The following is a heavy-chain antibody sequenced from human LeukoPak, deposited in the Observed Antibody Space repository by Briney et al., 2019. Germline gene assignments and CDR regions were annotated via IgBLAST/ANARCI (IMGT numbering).Heavy chain of an antibody. Sequence: GGSLRLSCAASGFTFSSYAMHWVRQAPGKGLEWVAIISYDGNNKYYADSVKGRFTISRDNAKNSLYLQMNSLRAEDTAVCYCARDAGDIVVVGAWFDPWGQGTLVTVSS. CDR2: ISYDGNNK. V-gene: IGHV3-30*04. CDR1: GFTFSSYA. J-gene: IGHJ5*02. CDR3: ARDAGDIVVVGAWFDP. D-gene: IGHD2-2*01.